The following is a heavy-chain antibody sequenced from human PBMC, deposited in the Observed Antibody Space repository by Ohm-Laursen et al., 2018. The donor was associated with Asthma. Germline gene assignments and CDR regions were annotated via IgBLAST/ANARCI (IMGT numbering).Heavy chain of an antibody. D-gene: IGHD3-3*01. CDR1: GFTFSSYA. J-gene: IGHJ6*02. Sequence: SLRLSCAAAGFTFSSYAMHWVRQAPGKGLEWVAVISYDGSNKYYADSVKGRFTISRDNSKNTLYLQMNSLRAEDTAVYYCAKSARMTIFGVVMIYYYGMDVWGQGTTVTVSS. V-gene: IGHV3-30*18. CDR2: ISYDGSNK. CDR3: AKSARMTIFGVVMIYYYGMDV.